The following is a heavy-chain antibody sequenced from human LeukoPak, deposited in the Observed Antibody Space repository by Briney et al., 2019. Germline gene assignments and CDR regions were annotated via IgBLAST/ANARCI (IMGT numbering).Heavy chain of an antibody. Sequence: PSETLSLTCTVSDDSISSHYWSWIRQPPGKGLEWIGYIHYSVTTNYNPSLKSRIAISVDTSKNQFSLKLTSVTAADTAVYYCARLHYDTSGLYYYFDYWGQGTLVTVSS. CDR1: DDSISSHY. CDR2: IHYSVTT. J-gene: IGHJ4*02. D-gene: IGHD3-22*01. V-gene: IGHV4-59*08. CDR3: ARLHYDTSGLYYYFDY.